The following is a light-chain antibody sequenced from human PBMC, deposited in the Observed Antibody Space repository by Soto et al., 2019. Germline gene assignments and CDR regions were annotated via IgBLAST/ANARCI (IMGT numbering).Light chain of an antibody. J-gene: IGKJ1*01. Sequence: DIQMTQSPSTLSASVGDRVTITCRASQSIRNWLAWYQQKPGKAPKLLIHQASTLQSGVPSRFSGSGSGTEFTLNISSLQPDDFAVYYCQQYNNWPWTFGQGTKVDIK. CDR3: QQYNNWPWT. CDR2: QAS. CDR1: QSIRNW. V-gene: IGKV1-5*03.